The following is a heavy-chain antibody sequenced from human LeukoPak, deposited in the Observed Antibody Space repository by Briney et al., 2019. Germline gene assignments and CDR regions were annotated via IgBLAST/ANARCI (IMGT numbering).Heavy chain of an antibody. J-gene: IGHJ4*02. CDR2: INHSGST. Sequence: SETLSLTCTVYGGSFSGYYWSWIRQPPGKGLEWIGEINHSGSTNYNPSLKSRVTISVDTSKNQFSLKLSSVTAADTAVYYCARTVSNYYGSGSYRTLYYFDYWGQGTLVTVSS. D-gene: IGHD3-10*01. CDR3: ARTVSNYYGSGSYRTLYYFDY. V-gene: IGHV4-34*01. CDR1: GGSFSGYY.